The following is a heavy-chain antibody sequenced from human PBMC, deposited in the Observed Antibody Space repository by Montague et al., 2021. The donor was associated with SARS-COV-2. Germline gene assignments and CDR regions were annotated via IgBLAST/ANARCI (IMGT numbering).Heavy chain of an antibody. J-gene: IGHJ4*02. CDR1: GDSMNNYY. CDR2: INYSGST. CDR3: ARAPIYRSSWYAYFDY. Sequence: SETLSLTCTVSGDSMNNYYWSWIRHPPGKGLDWIGYINYSGSTHYNPPLQSRVTLSKDTSKNQFSLRLTSVTAADTAMYFCARAPIYRSSWYAYFDYWGQGTLVTVSS. V-gene: IGHV4-59*01. D-gene: IGHD6-13*01.